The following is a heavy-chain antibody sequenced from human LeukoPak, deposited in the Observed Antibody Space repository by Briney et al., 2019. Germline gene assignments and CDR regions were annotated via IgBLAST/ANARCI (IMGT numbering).Heavy chain of an antibody. J-gene: IGHJ6*02. D-gene: IGHD1-26*01. CDR3: ARGVGARSSYYYGMDV. CDR1: GGSFSGYY. Sequence: SETLSLTCAVYGGSFSGYYWSWIRQPPGKGLEWIGEINHSGSTNYNPSLKSRVTISVDTSKNQSSLKLTSVTAADTAVYYCARGVGARSSYYYGMDVWGQGTTVTVSS. CDR2: INHSGST. V-gene: IGHV4-34*01.